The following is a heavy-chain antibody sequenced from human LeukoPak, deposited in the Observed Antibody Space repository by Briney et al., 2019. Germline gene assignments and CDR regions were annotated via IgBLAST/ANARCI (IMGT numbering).Heavy chain of an antibody. CDR1: GGSFSGYY. Sequence: SETLSLTCAVYGGSFSGYYWSWIRQPPGKGLEWIGEINHSGSTNYNPSLKGRVTISVDTSKNQFSLKLSSVTAADTAVYYCARGLYDFWSGSYYYYMDVWGKGTTVTVSS. CDR2: INHSGST. D-gene: IGHD3-3*01. CDR3: ARGLYDFWSGSYYYYMDV. J-gene: IGHJ6*03. V-gene: IGHV4-34*01.